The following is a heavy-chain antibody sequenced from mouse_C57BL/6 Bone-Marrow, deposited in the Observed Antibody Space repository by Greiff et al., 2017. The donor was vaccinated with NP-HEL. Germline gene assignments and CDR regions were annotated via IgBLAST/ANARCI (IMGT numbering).Heavy chain of an antibody. CDR3: EYDGYSEGTWFAY. CDR2: INPNYGTT. J-gene: IGHJ3*01. D-gene: IGHD2-3*01. CDR1: GYSFTDYN. Sequence: VQLQQSGPELVKPGASVKISCKASGYSFTDYNMNWVKQSNGKSLEWIGVINPNYGTTSYNQKFKGKATLTVDQSSSTAYMQLNSLTSEDSAVYDCEYDGYSEGTWFAYWGQGTLVTVSA. V-gene: IGHV1-39*01.